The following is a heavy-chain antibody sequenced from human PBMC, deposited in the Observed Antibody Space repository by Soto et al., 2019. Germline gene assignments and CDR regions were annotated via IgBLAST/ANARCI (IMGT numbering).Heavy chain of an antibody. Sequence: PGESLKISCKGSGYSFTSYWISWVRQMPGKGLEWMGRIDPSDSYTNYSPSFQGHVTISADKSISTAYLQWSSLKASDNAMYYCARHQQQLDNYCYGMDVWGQGTTVTVSS. J-gene: IGHJ6*02. V-gene: IGHV5-10-1*01. D-gene: IGHD6-13*01. CDR2: IDPSDSYT. CDR1: GYSFTSYW. CDR3: ARHQQQLDNYCYGMDV.